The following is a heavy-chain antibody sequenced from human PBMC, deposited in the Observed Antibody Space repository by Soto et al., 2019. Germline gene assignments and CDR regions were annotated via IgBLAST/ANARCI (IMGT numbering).Heavy chain of an antibody. D-gene: IGHD1-26*01. CDR3: TTIVSVPFAH. CDR1: GFTFTNAL. V-gene: IGHV3-15*01. Sequence: PWGSLQIACRPSGFTFTNALRNWVRLTAGNGLEWVGRIKSKSDGETAEYAAPVKGRFIISMYDSTDTLYLEMNNLTSEDSAVYYCTTIVSVPFAHCGQG. CDR2: IKSKSDGETA. J-gene: IGHJ4*02.